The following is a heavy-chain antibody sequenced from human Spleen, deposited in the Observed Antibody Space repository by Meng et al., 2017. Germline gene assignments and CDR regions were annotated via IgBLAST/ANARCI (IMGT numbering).Heavy chain of an antibody. Sequence: VQLVESGGGLVRPGGSLRLSCAASGFTFGSYGMHWVRQAPGKGLEWVAIISNDGNNQNYADSVKGRFTISRDNSKNTLYLQMNSLRAEDTAVYYCTKAVATMGYHFDYWGQGTLVTVSS. CDR2: ISNDGNNQ. D-gene: IGHD5-24*01. V-gene: IGHV3-30*18. J-gene: IGHJ4*02. CDR3: TKAVATMGYHFDY. CDR1: GFTFGSYG.